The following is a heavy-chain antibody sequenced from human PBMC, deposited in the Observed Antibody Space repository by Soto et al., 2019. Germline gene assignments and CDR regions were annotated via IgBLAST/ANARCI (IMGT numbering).Heavy chain of an antibody. D-gene: IGHD2-2*01. CDR3: AKGQHCSSTSCYFYYYGMDV. Sequence: QVQLVESGGGVVQPGRSLRLSCAASGFTFSSYVMHWVRQAPGKGLEWVAVISYDGSKKYYADSVKGRLTISRDNSKNTVYLQMNSLRSEDTAVYYCAKGQHCSSTSCYFYYYGMDVWGQGTTVAVSS. V-gene: IGHV3-30*18. J-gene: IGHJ6*02. CDR1: GFTFSSYV. CDR2: ISYDGSKK.